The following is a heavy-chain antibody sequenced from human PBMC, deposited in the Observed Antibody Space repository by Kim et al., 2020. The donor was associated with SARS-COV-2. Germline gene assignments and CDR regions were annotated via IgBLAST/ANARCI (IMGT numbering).Heavy chain of an antibody. CDR1: GFTFSNAW. V-gene: IGHV3-15*01. CDR2: IKSKTDGGTT. J-gene: IGHJ6*02. CDR3: TTSSAVAGTAYYYYYYGMDV. D-gene: IGHD6-19*01. Sequence: GGSLRLSCAASGFTFSNAWMSWVRQAPGKGLEWVGRIKSKTDGGTTDYAAPVKGRFTISRDDSKNTLYLQMNSLKTEDTAVYYCTTSSAVAGTAYYYYYYGMDVWGQGTTVTVSS.